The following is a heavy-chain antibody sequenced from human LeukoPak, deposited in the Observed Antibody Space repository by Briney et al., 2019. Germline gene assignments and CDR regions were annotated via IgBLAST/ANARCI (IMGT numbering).Heavy chain of an antibody. D-gene: IGHD4-17*01. Sequence: GGSLRLSCAASGFTFSSYGMHWVRQAPGKGLEWVAFIRYDGSNKYYADSVKGRFTISGDNSKNTLYLQMNSLRAEDTAVYYCAKLSTTVTTWGLDYWGQGTLVTVSS. CDR1: GFTFSSYG. CDR3: AKLSTTVTTWGLDY. CDR2: IRYDGSNK. J-gene: IGHJ4*02. V-gene: IGHV3-30*02.